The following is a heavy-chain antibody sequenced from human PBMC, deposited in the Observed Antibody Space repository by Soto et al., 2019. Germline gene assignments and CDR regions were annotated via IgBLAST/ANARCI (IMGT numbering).Heavy chain of an antibody. Sequence: SETLSLTCTVSGGSISSYYWSWIRQPPGKGLEWIGYIYYSGSTNYNPSLKSRVTISVDTSKSQFSLKLSSVTAADTAVYYCARRGYDILTGYYSTFFDYWGQGTLVTVSS. CDR1: GGSISSYY. V-gene: IGHV4-59*08. CDR3: ARRGYDILTGYYSTFFDY. CDR2: IYYSGST. J-gene: IGHJ4*02. D-gene: IGHD3-9*01.